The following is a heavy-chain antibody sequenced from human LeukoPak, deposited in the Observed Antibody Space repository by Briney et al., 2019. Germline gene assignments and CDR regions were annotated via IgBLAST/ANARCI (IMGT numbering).Heavy chain of an antibody. CDR3: ARPDGSGSRFDP. Sequence: SETLSLTCTVSGGSISSSSYYWGWIRQPPGKGLEWIGSIYYSGSTYYNPSLKSRVTISLDTSKNQFSLKLTSVTAADTAVYYCARPDGSGSRFDPWGQGTLVTVSS. J-gene: IGHJ5*02. D-gene: IGHD3-10*01. CDR1: GGSISSSSYY. V-gene: IGHV4-39*07. CDR2: IYYSGST.